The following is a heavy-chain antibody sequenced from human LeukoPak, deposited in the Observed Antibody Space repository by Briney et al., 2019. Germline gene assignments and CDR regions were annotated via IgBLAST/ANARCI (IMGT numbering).Heavy chain of an antibody. D-gene: IGHD5-18*01. Sequence: GGSLRLSCTASGFNFGDHAMSWVRQAPGKGLEWVGSIRSKAYRGTTEYAASVTGRFTISRDDSKSIAFLQMNSLKTEDTALYYCTRGPIQLWIHNAMDVWGQGTTVTVSS. CDR1: GFNFGDHA. V-gene: IGHV3-49*04. J-gene: IGHJ6*02. CDR3: TRGPIQLWIHNAMDV. CDR2: IRSKAYRGTT.